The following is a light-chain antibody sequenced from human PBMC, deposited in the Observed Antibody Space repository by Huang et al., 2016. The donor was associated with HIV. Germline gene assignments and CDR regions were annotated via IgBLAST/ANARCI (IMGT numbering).Light chain of an antibody. CDR1: QSVLYPSTNKDY. Sequence: DIVMTQSPDSLAVSLGERATINCKSSQSVLYPSTNKDYLAWYQQKPGQPPKLLIYWASTRESGVPDRFSGSGSDTDFTLPISSLQAADVAVYFCQQYYTTPRTFGQGTKVEIK. J-gene: IGKJ1*01. CDR2: WAS. CDR3: QQYYTTPRT. V-gene: IGKV4-1*01.